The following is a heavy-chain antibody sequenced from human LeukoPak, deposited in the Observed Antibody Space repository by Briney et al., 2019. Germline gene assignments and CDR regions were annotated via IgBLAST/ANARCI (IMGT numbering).Heavy chain of an antibody. CDR3: ARGDCSSTSCYGGAFDI. D-gene: IGHD2-2*01. CDR2: IGTAGDT. J-gene: IGHJ3*02. CDR1: GFTFSSYD. Sequence: QPGGSLRLSCAASGFTFSSYDMHCVRQATGKGLEWVSAIGTAGDTYYSGSVKGRFTIYRENAKNSLYLQMNSLRAGDTAVYYCARGDCSSTSCYGGAFDIWGQGTMVTVSS. V-gene: IGHV3-13*04.